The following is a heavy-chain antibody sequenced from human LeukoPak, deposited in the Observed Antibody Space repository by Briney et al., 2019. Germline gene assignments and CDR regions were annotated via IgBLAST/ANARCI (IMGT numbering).Heavy chain of an antibody. D-gene: IGHD1-26*01. V-gene: IGHV3-64*02. J-gene: IGHJ4*02. Sequence: GGSLRLSCAASGFTISNYAMHWVRQAPGKGLEYVSSITSNGGSTFYADSVKGRFTISRDNSKNTLYLQMGSLRPEDMAVYYCAGKSDGTYPFDYWGQGTLVTVSS. CDR2: ITSNGGST. CDR1: GFTISNYA. CDR3: AGKSDGTYPFDY.